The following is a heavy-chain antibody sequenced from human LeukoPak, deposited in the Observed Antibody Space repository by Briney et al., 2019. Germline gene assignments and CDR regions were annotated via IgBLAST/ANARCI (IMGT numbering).Heavy chain of an antibody. CDR3: VRHDGRGGATMGAFDS. D-gene: IGHD5-12*01. Sequence: SETLSLTCTVSAASFISSSHHWGWIRQSPGKGLEWIGTVYYGRTTYYNPSLDGRVTISLDTSANHFSLRLNSVTAADTAVYYCVRHDGRGGATMGAFDSWGQGSLVTVPS. CDR1: AASFISSSHH. V-gene: IGHV4-39*01. CDR2: VYYGRTT. J-gene: IGHJ5*01.